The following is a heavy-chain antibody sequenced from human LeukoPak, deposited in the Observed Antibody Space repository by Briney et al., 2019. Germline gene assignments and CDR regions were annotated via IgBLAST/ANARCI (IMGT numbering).Heavy chain of an antibody. V-gene: IGHV3-7*01. CDR3: AIMTTYYDSSGYYPFQH. CDR1: GFIFSNYW. Sequence: GGSLRLSCAASGFIFSNYWMTWVRQAPGKGLEWVANIDQDGSEKNYVDSVKGRFTISRDNAKNSVYLQMNSLRDDDTAVYYCAIMTTYYDSSGYYPFQHWGQGTLVTVSS. J-gene: IGHJ1*01. D-gene: IGHD3-22*01. CDR2: IDQDGSEK.